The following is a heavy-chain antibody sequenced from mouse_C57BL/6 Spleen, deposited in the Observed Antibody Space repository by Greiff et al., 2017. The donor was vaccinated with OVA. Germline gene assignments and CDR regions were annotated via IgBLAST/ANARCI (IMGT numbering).Heavy chain of an antibody. V-gene: IGHV1-52*01. CDR1: GYTFTSYW. J-gene: IGHJ2*01. D-gene: IGHD2-14*01. Sequence: QVQLQQPGAELVRPGSSVKLSCKASGYTFTSYWMHWVKQRPIQGLEWIGNIDPSDSATHYNQKFKDKATLTVDKSSSTAYMQLSSLTSEDSAGYYCGKGAIGFGGGYYFDYWGQGTTLTVSS. CDR3: GKGAIGFGGGYYFDY. CDR2: IDPSDSAT.